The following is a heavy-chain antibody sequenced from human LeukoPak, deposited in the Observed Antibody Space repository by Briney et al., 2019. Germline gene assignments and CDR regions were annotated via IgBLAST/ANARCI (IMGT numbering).Heavy chain of an antibody. CDR1: GGSISSGDYY. CDR3: ARESPHEGDGWTYYDFWSGYSGGAGNWFDP. J-gene: IGHJ5*02. D-gene: IGHD3-3*01. Sequence: SQTLSLTCTVSGGSISSGDYYWSWIRQPPGKGLEWIGYIYHSGSTYYNPSLKSRVTISVDRSKNQFSLKLSSVTAADTAVYYCARESPHEGDGWTYYDFWSGYSGGAGNWFDPWGQGTLVTVSS. V-gene: IGHV4-30-4*01. CDR2: IYHSGST.